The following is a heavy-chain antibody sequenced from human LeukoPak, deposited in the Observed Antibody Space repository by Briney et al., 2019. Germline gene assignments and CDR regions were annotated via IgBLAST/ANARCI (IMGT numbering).Heavy chain of an antibody. J-gene: IGHJ4*02. Sequence: GGSLRLSCAASGFTFSSYWISWVRQAPGKGLEWVANIKQDGSEKYYVDSVKGRFTISRDNAKNSLYLQMNSLRAEDTAVYYCARGRVAYRKIYYFDCWGQGTLVIVSS. V-gene: IGHV3-7*04. CDR2: IKQDGSEK. CDR1: GFTFSSYW. D-gene: IGHD4-11*01. CDR3: ARGRVAYRKIYYFDC.